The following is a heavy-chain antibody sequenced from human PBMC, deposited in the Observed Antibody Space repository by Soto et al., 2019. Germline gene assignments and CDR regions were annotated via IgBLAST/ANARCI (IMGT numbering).Heavy chain of an antibody. D-gene: IGHD3-9*01. CDR2: ISWDCGST. CDR3: AKALGGWNLLTGYSCPDN. CDR1: GVTFYSYA. J-gene: IGHJ4*02. Sequence: QHAGSTELASAASGVTFYSYAMHLFLQKPGNAQEWVSLISWDCGSTYYADSGKCRFTISRDNSKNSLYLQMNSLRTEDTALYYCAKALGGWNLLTGYSCPDNWGQGTLVTLSS. V-gene: IGHV3-43*02.